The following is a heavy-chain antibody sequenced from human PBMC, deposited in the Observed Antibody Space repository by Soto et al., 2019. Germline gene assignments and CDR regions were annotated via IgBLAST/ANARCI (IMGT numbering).Heavy chain of an antibody. CDR3: AREEWSGDGDYDSRTFDI. J-gene: IGHJ3*02. Sequence: GGSLRLSCAASGFTFSSYAMHWVRQAPGKGLEYVSAISSNGGSTYYANSVKGRFTISRDNSKNTLYLQMGSLRAEDMAVYYCAREEWSGDGDYDSRTFDIWGQGTMVTVSS. CDR2: ISSNGGST. D-gene: IGHD4-17*01. V-gene: IGHV3-64*01. CDR1: GFTFSSYA.